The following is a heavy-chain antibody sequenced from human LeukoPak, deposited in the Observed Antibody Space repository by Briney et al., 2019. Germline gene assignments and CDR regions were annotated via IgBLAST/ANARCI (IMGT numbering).Heavy chain of an antibody. V-gene: IGHV3-48*03. Sequence: GGSLRLSCAASGFTFSSSEMNWVRQAPGKGLEWVSYISSSGGTISYADSVKGRFTISRDNAKNSLYLQMNSLRAEDTAIYYCSRSGQHLFDFWGQGTLVTVSS. CDR2: ISSSGGTI. D-gene: IGHD6-13*01. J-gene: IGHJ4*02. CDR1: GFTFSSSE. CDR3: SRSGQHLFDF.